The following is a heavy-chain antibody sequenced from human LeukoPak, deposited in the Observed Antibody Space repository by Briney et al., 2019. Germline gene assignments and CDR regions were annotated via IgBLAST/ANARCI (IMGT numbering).Heavy chain of an antibody. D-gene: IGHD2-15*01. J-gene: IGHJ3*02. CDR1: GYTLIELS. CDR2: FDPEEGET. CDR3: ATALPGSQLEVVVATIDAFDI. V-gene: IGHV1-24*01. Sequence: ASVKVSCKVSGYTLIELSMHWVRQAPGKGLEWMGGFDPEEGETIYAQKFQGRVTMTVDTSTDTAYMELSSLRSEDTAVYYCATALPGSQLEVVVATIDAFDIWGQGTMVTVSS.